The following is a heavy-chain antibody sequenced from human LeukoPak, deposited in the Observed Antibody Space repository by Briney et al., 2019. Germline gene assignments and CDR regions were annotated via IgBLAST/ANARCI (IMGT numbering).Heavy chain of an antibody. Sequence: ASVKVSCKASGYTFTDYYMHWVRQAPGQGLEWLGWINPNSGGTNYAQEFQGRVTMTRDTSISTAYMELSSLRSDDTAVYYCARVGYGSGSPYLEIFDYWGQGTLVTVSS. V-gene: IGHV1-2*02. D-gene: IGHD3-10*01. CDR2: INPNSGGT. CDR3: ARVGYGSGSPYLEIFDY. J-gene: IGHJ4*02. CDR1: GYTFTDYY.